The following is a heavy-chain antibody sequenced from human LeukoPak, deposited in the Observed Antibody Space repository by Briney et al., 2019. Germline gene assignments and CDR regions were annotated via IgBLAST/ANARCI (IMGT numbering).Heavy chain of an antibody. J-gene: IGHJ6*03. D-gene: IGHD6-6*01. CDR1: GFIFSDYY. CDR2: ISSSGSTK. Sequence: GGSLRLSCAASGFIFSDYYMSWIRQAPGKGLEWVSYISSSGSTKYYADSLKGRFTISRDNAKNSLYLQMNSLRAEDTAVYYCARVDSSSPGGYYYYYMDVWGKGTTVAVS. V-gene: IGHV3-11*01. CDR3: ARVDSSSPGGYYYYYMDV.